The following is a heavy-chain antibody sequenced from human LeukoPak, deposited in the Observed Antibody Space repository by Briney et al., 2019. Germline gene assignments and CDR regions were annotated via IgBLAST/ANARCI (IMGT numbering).Heavy chain of an antibody. CDR2: IYDSGRT. D-gene: IGHD4-17*01. CDR3: ARGVSPYGDYFDY. V-gene: IGHV4-31*03. CDR1: AGSISSGGYY. J-gene: IGHJ4*02. Sequence: SQTLSLTCTVSAGSISSGGYYWSWIRQHPGKGLEWIGYIYDSGRTYYNPSLKSRVTISADTSKNQFSLKLSSVTAADTAVYYCARGVSPYGDYFDYWGQGTLVTVSS.